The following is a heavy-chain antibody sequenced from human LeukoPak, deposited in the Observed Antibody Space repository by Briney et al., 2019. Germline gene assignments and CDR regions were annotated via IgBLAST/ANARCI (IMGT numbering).Heavy chain of an antibody. V-gene: IGHV4-30-2*01. CDR1: GGSISSGGYY. CDR3: ARLTYYYDSSGYSPLDY. Sequence: PSETLSLTCTVSGGSISSGGYYWSWIRQPPGKGLEWIGYIYHSGSIYYNPSLKSRVTISVDRSKNQFSLKLSSVTAADTAAYCCARLTYYYDSSGYSPLDYWGQGTLVTVSS. D-gene: IGHD3-22*01. CDR2: IYHSGSI. J-gene: IGHJ4*02.